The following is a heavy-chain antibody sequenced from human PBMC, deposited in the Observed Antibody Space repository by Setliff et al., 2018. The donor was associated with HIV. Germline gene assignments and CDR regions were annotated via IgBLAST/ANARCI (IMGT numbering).Heavy chain of an antibody. V-gene: IGHV3-15*01. CDR2: IKSKTDGGTT. CDR1: GFTFSNAW. J-gene: IGHJ4*02. CDR3: AKDDILSGPKPFDY. Sequence: PGGSLRLSCAASGFTFSNAWMSWVRQAPGKGLEWVGRIKSKTDGGTTDYAAPVKGRFTISRDDSKNTLYLQMNSLKTEDTAVYYCAKDDILSGPKPFDYWGRGTLVTVSS. D-gene: IGHD3-9*01.